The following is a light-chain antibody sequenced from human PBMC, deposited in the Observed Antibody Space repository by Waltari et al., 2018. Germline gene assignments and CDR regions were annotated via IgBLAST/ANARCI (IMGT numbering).Light chain of an antibody. CDR3: YSPADNNLGV. CDR1: ALAKKY. J-gene: IGLJ3*02. V-gene: IGLV3-27*01. Sequence: SYELTQPSSVSVSPGQTATITCSGDALAKKYCQWFQQKPGQAPVLVIYKDNERPSGIPERCSGSTSGTTVTLTISGAQVEDEADYYCYSPADNNLGVFGGGTKLTVL. CDR2: KDN.